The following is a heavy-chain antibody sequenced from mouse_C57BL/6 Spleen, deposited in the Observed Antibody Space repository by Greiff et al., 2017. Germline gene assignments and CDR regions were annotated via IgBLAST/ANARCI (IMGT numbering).Heavy chain of an antibody. J-gene: IGHJ3*01. D-gene: IGHD2-5*01. Sequence: EVKLVESGAELVKPGASVKLSCTASGFNFKDYYMHWVKQRTEQGLEWIGRIDPEDGETKYAPNFQGKATITADTSSNTAYLQLSSLTSEDTAVYYCARMGIYSNYVSWFAYWGQGTLVTVSA. CDR2: IDPEDGET. CDR3: ARMGIYSNYVSWFAY. V-gene: IGHV14-2*01. CDR1: GFNFKDYY.